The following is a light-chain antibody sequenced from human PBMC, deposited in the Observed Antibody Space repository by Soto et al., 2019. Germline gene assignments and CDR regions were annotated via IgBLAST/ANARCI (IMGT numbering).Light chain of an antibody. CDR1: SSDVGGYDY. CDR2: EVS. V-gene: IGLV2-14*01. CDR3: SSYSISTAYL. Sequence: QSVLTQPASVSGSPGQSITISCTRTSSDVGGYDYVSWYQLHPGKAPKLMVFEVSNRPSGVSYRFSGSKSGNTASLTISGLQAEDEADYFCSSYSISTAYLFGTGTKFTVL. J-gene: IGLJ1*01.